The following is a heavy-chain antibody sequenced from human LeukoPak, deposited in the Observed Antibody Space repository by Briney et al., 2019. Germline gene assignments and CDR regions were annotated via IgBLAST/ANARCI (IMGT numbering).Heavy chain of an antibody. V-gene: IGHV4-59*01. J-gene: IGHJ5*02. D-gene: IGHD4-23*01. CDR2: IYYSGST. CDR1: GGSISSYY. Sequence: SQTLSLTCPVPGGSISSYYSSCIRHPPGKGLESIGYIYYSGSTNYNPSLKSRVTISVDTSKNQFSLKLSSVTAADTAVYYCAKVSGGNSDWFDPWGQGTLVTVSS. CDR3: AKVSGGNSDWFDP.